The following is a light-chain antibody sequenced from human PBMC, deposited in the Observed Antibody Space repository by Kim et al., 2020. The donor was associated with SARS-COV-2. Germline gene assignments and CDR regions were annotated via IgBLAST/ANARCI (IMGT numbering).Light chain of an antibody. J-gene: IGKJ4*01. CDR1: QSVTRRY. CDR3: QQYKSVPFT. CDR2: GVS. V-gene: IGKV3-20*01. Sequence: PGERATLSCRASQSVTRRYLAWYQQKPGQAPRLLMNGVSSRATGIPDRFSGSGSGTDFTLSISTLEPEDFAVYYCQQYKSVPFTFGGGTK.